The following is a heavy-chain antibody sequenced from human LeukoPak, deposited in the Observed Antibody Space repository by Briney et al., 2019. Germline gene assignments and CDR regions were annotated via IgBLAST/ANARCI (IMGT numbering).Heavy chain of an antibody. V-gene: IGHV3-73*01. CDR2: IRIKAHSYAT. CDR1: GFTFSDHS. J-gene: IGHJ5*02. Sequence: PGGSLRLSCAASGFTFSDHSMDWVRQAPGKGLEWVGRIRIKAHSYATEYGASVKGRFTISRDDSQNTAFLQMNSLKTEDTAVYYCARRSPVGENWFDPWGQGTLVTVSS. CDR3: ARRSPVGENWFDP. D-gene: IGHD2-2*01.